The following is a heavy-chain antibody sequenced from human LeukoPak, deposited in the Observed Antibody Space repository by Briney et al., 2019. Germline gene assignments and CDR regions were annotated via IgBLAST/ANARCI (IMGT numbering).Heavy chain of an antibody. Sequence: GGSLRLSCAASLFSFSDYSMAWIRQAPGEGLEWVSYISRDSTTIYSADSVKGRFTISRDNAKNSLYLQMNSLRAEDTAVYYCARDSGGAAAADWGQGTLVTVSS. V-gene: IGHV3-11*01. CDR2: ISRDSTTI. D-gene: IGHD6-13*01. J-gene: IGHJ4*02. CDR1: LFSFSDYS. CDR3: ARDSGGAAAAD.